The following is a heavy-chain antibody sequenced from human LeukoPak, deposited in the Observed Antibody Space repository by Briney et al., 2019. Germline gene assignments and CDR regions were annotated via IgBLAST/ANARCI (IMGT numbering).Heavy chain of an antibody. D-gene: IGHD3-10*01. CDR3: ATVGDHYPWYLHV. V-gene: IGHV3-53*01. CDR2: LYSGGST. Sequence: GGSLTLSCEGSGFSVSTNDMNWVRQAPGKGLEWVSILYSGGSTYYADAVKGRFTVSRDSSKNTLYLHMNSLRPEDTAVYYCATVGDHYPWYLHVWGRGPLVPASS. J-gene: IGHJ2*01. CDR1: GFSVSTND.